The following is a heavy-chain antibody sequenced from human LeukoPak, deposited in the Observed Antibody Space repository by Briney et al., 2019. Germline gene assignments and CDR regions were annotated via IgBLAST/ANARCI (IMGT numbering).Heavy chain of an antibody. J-gene: IGHJ4*02. Sequence: SETLSLTCAVSGGSISSGSYYWSWVRQPAGKGLEWIGRIYTSGSTNYNPSLKSRVTISVDTSKNQFSLKLSSVTAADTAVYYCASQTLEYYGSGSYPFWGQGTLVTVSS. D-gene: IGHD3-10*01. CDR2: IYTSGST. V-gene: IGHV4-61*02. CDR1: GGSISSGSYY. CDR3: ASQTLEYYGSGSYPF.